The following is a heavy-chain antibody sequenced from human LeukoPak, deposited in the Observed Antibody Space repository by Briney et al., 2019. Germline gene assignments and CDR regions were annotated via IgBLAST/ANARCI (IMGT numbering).Heavy chain of an antibody. D-gene: IGHD6-13*01. CDR1: GFTFDDYA. CDR2: ISWNSGSI. CDR3: AKASSSLWGNSYFDY. J-gene: IGHJ4*02. V-gene: IGHV3-9*01. Sequence: GGSLRLSCAASGFTFDDYAMHWVRQAPGKGLEWVSGISWNSGSIGYADSVKGRFTISRDNSKNTLYLQMNSLRAEDTAVYYCAKASSSLWGNSYFDYWGQGTLVTVSS.